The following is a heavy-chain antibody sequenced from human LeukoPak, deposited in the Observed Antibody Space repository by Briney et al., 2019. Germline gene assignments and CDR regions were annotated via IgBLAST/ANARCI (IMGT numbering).Heavy chain of an antibody. V-gene: IGHV3-11*01. Sequence: GGSLRLSCAASGFTFSDYYMSWIRQAPGKGLEWVSYISSSGSTIYNADSVKGRFTISRDNAKNSLYLQMNSLRAEDTAVYYCARESIAVAGNWFDPWGQGTLVTVSS. D-gene: IGHD6-19*01. CDR1: GFTFSDYY. J-gene: IGHJ5*02. CDR3: ARESIAVAGNWFDP. CDR2: ISSSGSTI.